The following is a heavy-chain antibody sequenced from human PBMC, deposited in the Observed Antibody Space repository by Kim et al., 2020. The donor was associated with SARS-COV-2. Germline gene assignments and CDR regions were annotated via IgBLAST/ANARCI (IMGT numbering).Heavy chain of an antibody. J-gene: IGHJ4*02. D-gene: IGHD3-3*02. Sequence: ASVKVSCKASGYTFTSYGISWVRQAPGQGLEWMGWISAYNGSTNYAQKLQGRVTMTTDTSTSTAYMELRSLRSDDTAVYYCASAIFGVARYYFDYWGQGTLVTVSS. CDR2: ISAYNGST. CDR3: ASAIFGVARYYFDY. V-gene: IGHV1-18*01. CDR1: GYTFTSYG.